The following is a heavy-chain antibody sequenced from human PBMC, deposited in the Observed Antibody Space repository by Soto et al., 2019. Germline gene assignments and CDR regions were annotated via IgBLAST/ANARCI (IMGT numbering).Heavy chain of an antibody. CDR3: ARGRYQLPSHVDYYYYMDV. V-gene: IGHV3-53*04. J-gene: IGHJ6*03. Sequence: GGSLRLSCAASGFTVSSNYMGWVRQAPGKGLEWVSVIYSGGSTYYADSVKGRFTISRHNSKNTLYLQMNSLRAEDTAVYYCARGRYQLPSHVDYYYYMDVWGKGTTVTVSS. CDR2: IYSGGST. CDR1: GFTVSSNY. D-gene: IGHD2-2*01.